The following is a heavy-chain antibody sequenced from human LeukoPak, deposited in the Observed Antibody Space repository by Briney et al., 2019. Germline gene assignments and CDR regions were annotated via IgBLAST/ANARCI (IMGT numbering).Heavy chain of an antibody. V-gene: IGHV4-4*07. CDR3: ARAHLGYCSGGSCPNWAFDI. CDR1: GGSISSYY. J-gene: IGHJ3*02. Sequence: PSETLSLTCTVSGGSISSYYWSWIRQPAGKGLEWIGRIYTSGSTNYNPSLKSRVTMSVDTSKNQFSLKLSSLTAADTAVYYCARAHLGYCSGGSCPNWAFDIWGQGTMVTVSS. D-gene: IGHD2-15*01. CDR2: IYTSGST.